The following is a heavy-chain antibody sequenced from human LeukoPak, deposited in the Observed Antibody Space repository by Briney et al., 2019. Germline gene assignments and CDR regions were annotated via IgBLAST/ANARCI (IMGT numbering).Heavy chain of an antibody. V-gene: IGHV3-23*01. J-gene: IGHJ4*02. Sequence: PGGTLRLSCAASGFTFSSYGMSWVRQAPGKGLEWVSAISGSGGSTYYADSVKGRFTISRDNSKNTLYLQMNSLRAEDTAVYYCARVSTVVMIYFDYWGQGTLVTVSS. CDR3: ARVSTVVMIYFDY. D-gene: IGHD4-23*01. CDR1: GFTFSSYG. CDR2: ISGSGGST.